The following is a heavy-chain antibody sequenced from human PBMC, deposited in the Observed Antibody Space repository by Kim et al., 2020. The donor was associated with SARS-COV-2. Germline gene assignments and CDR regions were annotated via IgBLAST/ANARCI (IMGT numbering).Heavy chain of an antibody. Sequence: GGSLRLSCAASGFTFSSHWMHWVRQAPGKGPVWVSRINADRSVIEYAASVKGRFTISRDNAKSTLDRQMDSLRPEDTAVYYCARGSGSYGFDSWGQGIMVAVSS. D-gene: IGHD1-26*01. CDR3: ARGSGSYGFDS. J-gene: IGHJ4*02. V-gene: IGHV3-74*01. CDR2: INADRSVI. CDR1: GFTFSSHW.